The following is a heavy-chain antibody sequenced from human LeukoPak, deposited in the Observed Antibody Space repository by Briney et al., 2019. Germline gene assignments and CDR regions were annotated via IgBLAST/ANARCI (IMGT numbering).Heavy chain of an antibody. Sequence: ASVNVSCKVSGHSLSELSMFWVRQTPGKGLEWMGGFDPEDGKTIYAQKFQGRITMTEDTSTDTAYMELSSLRNEDTAVYYCAIETYSTTLDQWGQGTLVTVSS. D-gene: IGHD2/OR15-2a*01. V-gene: IGHV1-24*01. CDR3: AIETYSTTLDQ. J-gene: IGHJ4*02. CDR1: GHSLSELS. CDR2: FDPEDGKT.